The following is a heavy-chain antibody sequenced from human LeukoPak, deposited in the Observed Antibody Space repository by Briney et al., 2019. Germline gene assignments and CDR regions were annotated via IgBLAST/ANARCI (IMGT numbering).Heavy chain of an antibody. J-gene: IGHJ4*02. D-gene: IGHD2-2*01. Sequence: SETLSLTCTVSGGSISSSSYYWGWIRQPPGKGLEWIVSIYYSGSTYYNPSLKSRVTISVDTSRNQFSLKLSSVTAADTAVYYCARHFGGDIVVVPAAPPGTDYFDYWGQGTLVTVSS. CDR1: GGSISSSSYY. CDR3: ARHFGGDIVVVPAAPPGTDYFDY. CDR2: IYYSGST. V-gene: IGHV4-39*01.